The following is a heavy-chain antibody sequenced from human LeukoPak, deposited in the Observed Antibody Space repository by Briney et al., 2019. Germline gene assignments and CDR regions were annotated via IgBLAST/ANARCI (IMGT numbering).Heavy chain of an antibody. V-gene: IGHV1-46*01. D-gene: IGHD4-17*01. CDR2: INPSGGST. CDR1: GYTFTSYY. CDR3: ARDRNSLTTVTRAFEY. Sequence: ASVKVSCKASGYTFTSYYMHWVRQAPGQGLEWMGIINPSGGSTSYAQKFQGRVTMTRDTSTSTVYMELSSLRSEDTAVYYCARDRNSLTTVTRAFEYWGQGTLVTVSS. J-gene: IGHJ4*02.